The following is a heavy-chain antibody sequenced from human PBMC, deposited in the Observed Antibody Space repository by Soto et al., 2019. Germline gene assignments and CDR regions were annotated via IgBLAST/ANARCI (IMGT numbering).Heavy chain of an antibody. D-gene: IGHD6-13*01. CDR2: MNPNSGNT. Sequence: QVPLVQSGAEVKKPGASVKVSCKASGYTFTCYDINWVRQATEQGLEWMGWMNPNSGNTGYAQKFQGRVTMTRNTSISTAYMELSSLRSEDTAVYYCARGSKGSSWYAYWFDPWGQGTLVTVSS. CDR1: GYTFTCYD. J-gene: IGHJ5*02. V-gene: IGHV1-8*01. CDR3: ARGSKGSSWYAYWFDP.